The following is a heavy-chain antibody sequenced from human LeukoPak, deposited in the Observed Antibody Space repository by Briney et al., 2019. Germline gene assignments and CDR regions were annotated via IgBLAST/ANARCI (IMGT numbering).Heavy chain of an antibody. CDR3: ARGSVDCSSTSCNTIYYYSGMDV. D-gene: IGHD2-2*01. CDR1: GGSISSGSYY. J-gene: IGHJ6*02. V-gene: IGHV4-39*02. Sequence: SETLSLTCTVSGGSISSGSYYWGWIRQPPGKVLEWIGNLHYSGSTYYNPSLKGRVTMSVDTSKNHFSLRLSSVTAADAAVYHCARGSVDCSSTSCNTIYYYSGMDVWGQGATVTVSS. CDR2: LHYSGST.